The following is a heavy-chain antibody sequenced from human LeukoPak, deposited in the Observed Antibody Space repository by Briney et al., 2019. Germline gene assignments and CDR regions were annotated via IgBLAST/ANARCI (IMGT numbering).Heavy chain of an antibody. CDR1: GGSISSYY. V-gene: IGHV4-59*01. CDR2: IYYSGST. CDR3: ATRNYYYYYMDV. Sequence: SETLSLTCTVSGGSISSYYWSWIRQPPGKGLEWIGYIYYSGSTNYNPSLKSRVAISVDTSKNQFSLKLSSVTAADTAVYYCATRNYYYYYMDVWGKGTTVTVSS. J-gene: IGHJ6*03.